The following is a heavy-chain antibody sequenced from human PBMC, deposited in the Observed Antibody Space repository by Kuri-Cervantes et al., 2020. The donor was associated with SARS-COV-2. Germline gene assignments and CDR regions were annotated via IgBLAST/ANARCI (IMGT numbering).Heavy chain of an antibody. CDR2: IYRDDDK. V-gene: IGHV2-5*02. Sequence: SGPTLVKPTQTLTLTCTFSGFSLSTSGMGVGWIRQPPGKALEWLALIYRDDDKRYSPSLNNRLTITKDTSKNQVVLTVTNMDPVDTATYFCAHISSVTSLFHYWGQGTLVT. J-gene: IGHJ4*02. CDR3: AHISSVTSLFHY. CDR1: GFSLSTSGMG. D-gene: IGHD4-23*01.